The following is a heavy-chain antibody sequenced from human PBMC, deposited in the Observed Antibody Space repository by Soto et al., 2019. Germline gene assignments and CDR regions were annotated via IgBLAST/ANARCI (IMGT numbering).Heavy chain of an antibody. D-gene: IGHD2-21*02. J-gene: IGHJ6*02. Sequence: QVQLVQSGAEVKKPGSSVKVSCKASGGTFSSYAISWVRLAPGQGLEWMGGIIPIFGTANYAQKFQGRVTITADESTSTAYMELSSLRSEDTAVYYCARDAIVVVTATQYYYYYGMDVWGQGTTVTVSS. V-gene: IGHV1-69*01. CDR2: IIPIFGTA. CDR3: ARDAIVVVTATQYYYYYGMDV. CDR1: GGTFSSYA.